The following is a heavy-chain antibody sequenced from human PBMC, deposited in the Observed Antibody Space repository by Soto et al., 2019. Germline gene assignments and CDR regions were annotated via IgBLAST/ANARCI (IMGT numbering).Heavy chain of an antibody. CDR1: GFTFSSYS. CDR3: ARDVSDSSGYYLDY. V-gene: IGHV3-21*01. CDR2: ISSSSSYI. D-gene: IGHD3-22*01. J-gene: IGHJ4*02. Sequence: GGSLRLSCAASGFTFSSYSMNWVRQAPGKGLEWVSSISSSSSYIYYADSVKGRFTISRDNAKNSLYLQMNSLRAEDTAVYYCARDVSDSSGYYLDYWGQGTLVTVSS.